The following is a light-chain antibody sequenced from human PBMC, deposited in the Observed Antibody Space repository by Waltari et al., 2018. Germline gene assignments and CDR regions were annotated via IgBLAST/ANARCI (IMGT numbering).Light chain of an antibody. J-gene: IGKJ1*01. CDR1: QSLVHSDENTY. CDR3: MQGTHWPPSWT. Sequence: DVVMTQSPLSLPVTLGQPASISCRSSQSLVHSDENTYLNWFQQRPGQSPRRLIYKVSNRDSGVPDRFSGSGSGTDFTLKISRVEAEDVGVYYCMQGTHWPPSWTFGQGTKVEIK. CDR2: KVS. V-gene: IGKV2-30*02.